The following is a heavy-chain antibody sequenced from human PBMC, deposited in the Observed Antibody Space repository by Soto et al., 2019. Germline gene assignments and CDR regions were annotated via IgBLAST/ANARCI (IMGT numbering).Heavy chain of an antibody. V-gene: IGHV3-23*01. J-gene: IGHJ4*02. D-gene: IGHD3-10*01. Sequence: EVQLLESGGGLVQPGGSLRLSCAASGFSFSSYAMNWVRQAPGQGLEWVSGISSSGDSTYYADSVKGRFTISRDNSKNTLYLQMNSLRAEDTAVYYCAKDLEGGYGSGTFDYWGQGTLVTVSS. CDR3: AKDLEGGYGSGTFDY. CDR1: GFSFSSYA. CDR2: ISSSGDST.